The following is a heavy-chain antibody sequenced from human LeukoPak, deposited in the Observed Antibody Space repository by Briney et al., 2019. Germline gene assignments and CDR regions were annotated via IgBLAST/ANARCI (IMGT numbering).Heavy chain of an antibody. Sequence: ASVKVSCKASGGTFSSYAISWVRQAPGQGLEWMGGIIPIFGAANYAQKFQGRVTITADESTSTAYMELSSLRSEDTAVYYCARDQYYDSSGYYYTHYYYYGMDVWGQGTTVTVSS. V-gene: IGHV1-69*13. D-gene: IGHD3-22*01. CDR2: IIPIFGAA. CDR3: ARDQYYDSSGYYYTHYYYYGMDV. J-gene: IGHJ6*02. CDR1: GGTFSSYA.